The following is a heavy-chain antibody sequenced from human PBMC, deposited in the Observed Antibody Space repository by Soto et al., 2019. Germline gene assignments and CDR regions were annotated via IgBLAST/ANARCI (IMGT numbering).Heavy chain of an antibody. D-gene: IGHD5-12*01. CDR2: IKQDGSEK. CDR1: GFMFGNYW. Sequence: GSLRLSCAPSGFMFGNYWMSWVRQAPGKGLEWVANIKQDGSEKYYVDSVKGRFTISRDNAKNSLYLQMTSLRAEDTAVYYCAKSEGYSPTGWLDPWGQGTLVTVSS. CDR3: AKSEGYSPTGWLDP. V-gene: IGHV3-7*01. J-gene: IGHJ5*02.